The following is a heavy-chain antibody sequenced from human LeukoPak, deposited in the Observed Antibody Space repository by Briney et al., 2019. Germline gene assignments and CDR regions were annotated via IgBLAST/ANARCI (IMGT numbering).Heavy chain of an antibody. CDR2: INHSGIT. D-gene: IGHD3-10*01. CDR1: GGSFSDYY. Sequence: SETLSLTCAVYGGSFSDYYWSWLRQPPGKGLEYIGEINHSGITNYNPSLKSRVTISVDTSKNQFSLKLSSVTAADTAVYYCARLPNYYGSGLGRAFDIWGQGTMVTVSS. V-gene: IGHV4-34*01. CDR3: ARLPNYYGSGLGRAFDI. J-gene: IGHJ3*02.